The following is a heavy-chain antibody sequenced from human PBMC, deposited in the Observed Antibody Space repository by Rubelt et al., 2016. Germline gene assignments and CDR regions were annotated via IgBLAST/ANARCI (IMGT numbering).Heavy chain of an antibody. Sequence: VQLVESGGGVVQPGRSLRLSCAASGFTFSISAMTWVRQAPGKGLEWVSSISRTGGTTYYADSVKGRLYCQMNSLRDEHTAVYYWARDRNYYDSSCFSDFDYWGQGTLVTVSS. CDR3: ARDRNYYDSSCFSDFDY. CDR2: ISRTGGTT. CDR1: GFTFSISA. D-gene: IGHD3-22*01. J-gene: IGHJ4*02. V-gene: IGHV3-23*04.